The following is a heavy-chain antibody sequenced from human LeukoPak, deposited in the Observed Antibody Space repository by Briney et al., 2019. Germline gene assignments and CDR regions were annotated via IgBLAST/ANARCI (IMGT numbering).Heavy chain of an antibody. CDR3: ARVLGSRVDP. J-gene: IGHJ5*02. Sequence: VASVKVSCKTSGYTFTASYMHWVRQAPGQGLEWMGWINPNSGETNYAPKFQGRDTMTRDTSISTAYMEVTRLTSDDTAMYYCARVLGSRVDPWGQGTLVTVSS. CDR2: INPNSGET. CDR1: GYTFTASY. V-gene: IGHV1-2*02.